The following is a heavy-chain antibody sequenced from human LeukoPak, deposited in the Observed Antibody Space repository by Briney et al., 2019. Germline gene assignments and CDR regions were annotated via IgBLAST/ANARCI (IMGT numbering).Heavy chain of an antibody. Sequence: ASVTVSFKASGYTFTGYYMHWVRQAPGQGLEWMGWINPNSGGTNYAQKFQGRVAMTRDTSISTAYMELSRLRSDDTAVYYCATSRLAAAGDYWGQGTLVTVSS. D-gene: IGHD6-13*01. J-gene: IGHJ4*02. CDR1: GYTFTGYY. V-gene: IGHV1-2*02. CDR2: INPNSGGT. CDR3: ATSRLAAAGDY.